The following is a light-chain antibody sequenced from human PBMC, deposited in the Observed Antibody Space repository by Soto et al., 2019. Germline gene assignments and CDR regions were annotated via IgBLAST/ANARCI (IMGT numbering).Light chain of an antibody. CDR3: QQSYRTSVT. Sequence: DIQMTQSPSSLSASVGDRVSITCRASQNISPYLNWYQQKPGKAPKLLIYATSNLQSGVPSRFSGSESGTDFTLTISSLQPEDFATYYCQQSYRTSVTFGQGNKVDIK. CDR2: ATS. J-gene: IGKJ1*01. V-gene: IGKV1-39*01. CDR1: QNISPY.